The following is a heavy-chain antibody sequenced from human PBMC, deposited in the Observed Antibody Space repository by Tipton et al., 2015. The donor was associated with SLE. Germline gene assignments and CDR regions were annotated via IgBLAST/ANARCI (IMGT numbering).Heavy chain of an antibody. J-gene: IGHJ3*02. V-gene: IGHV4-34*01. Sequence: LRLSCAVYGGSFSGYYWSWIRQSPGKGLEWIGEINHSGSTNYNPSLKSRVTISVDTSKKQFSLKVSSVTAADTAVYYCAREEENDFWSGGDAFDIWGQGTMVTVSS. D-gene: IGHD3-3*01. CDR1: GGSFSGYY. CDR2: INHSGST. CDR3: AREEENDFWSGGDAFDI.